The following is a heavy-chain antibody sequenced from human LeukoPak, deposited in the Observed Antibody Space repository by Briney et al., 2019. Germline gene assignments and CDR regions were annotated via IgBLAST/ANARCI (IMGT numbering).Heavy chain of an antibody. V-gene: IGHV1-69*13. CDR2: IIPIFGTA. CDR1: GGTFSSYA. CDR3: AGDSGYSSSYDAFDI. D-gene: IGHD6-13*01. J-gene: IGHJ3*02. Sequence: SVKVSCKASGGTFSSYAISWVRQAPGQGLEWMGGIIPIFGTANYAQKFQGRVTITADESTSTAYMELSSLRSGDTAVYYCAGDSGYSSSYDAFDIWGQGTMVTVSS.